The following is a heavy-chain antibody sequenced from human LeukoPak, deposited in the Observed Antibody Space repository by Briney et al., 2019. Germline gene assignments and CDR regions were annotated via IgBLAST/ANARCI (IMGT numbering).Heavy chain of an antibody. CDR3: ARADRGYSHGPYYYYYTDV. D-gene: IGHD5-12*01. J-gene: IGHJ6*03. CDR1: GGSISSGNYY. CDR2: VYTSGST. Sequence: SQTLSLTCTVSGGSISSGNYYWTWIRQPAGKGLEWIGRVYTSGSTNYNPSLKSRVTISIDKSKNQFSVKLSSVTAADTAVYYCARADRGYSHGPYYYYYTDVWGKGTTVTISS. V-gene: IGHV4-61*02.